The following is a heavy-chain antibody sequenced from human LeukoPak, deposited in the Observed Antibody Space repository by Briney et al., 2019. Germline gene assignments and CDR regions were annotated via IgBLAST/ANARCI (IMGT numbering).Heavy chain of an antibody. CDR1: GYTFTSYD. V-gene: IGHV1-8*01. CDR3: ARSPRADYRGNWFDP. CDR2: MNPNSGNT. D-gene: IGHD4-11*01. J-gene: IGHJ5*02. Sequence: ASVKVSCKAPGYTFTSYDINWVRQATGQGLEWMGWMNPNSGNTGYAQKFQGRVTMTRNTSISTAYMELSSLRSEDTAVYYCARSPRADYRGNWFDPWGQGTLVTVSS.